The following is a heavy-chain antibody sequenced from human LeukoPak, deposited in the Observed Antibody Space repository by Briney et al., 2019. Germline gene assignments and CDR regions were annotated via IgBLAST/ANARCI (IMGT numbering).Heavy chain of an antibody. Sequence: GASVKVSCKASGYTFTSYDINWVRQATGQGLEWMGWMNPNSGNTGYAQKFQGRVTMTRNTSISTAYMELSSLRSEDTAVHYCARECITMVRGVIAYNWFDPWGQGTLVTVSS. CDR2: MNPNSGNT. CDR3: ARECITMVRGVIAYNWFDP. D-gene: IGHD3-10*01. CDR1: GYTFTSYD. V-gene: IGHV1-8*01. J-gene: IGHJ5*02.